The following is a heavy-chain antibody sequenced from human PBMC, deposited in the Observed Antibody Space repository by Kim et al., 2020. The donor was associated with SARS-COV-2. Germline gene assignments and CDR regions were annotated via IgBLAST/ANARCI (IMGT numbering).Heavy chain of an antibody. J-gene: IGHJ4*02. V-gene: IGHV3-53*01. CDR3: VRESMAVTGGFDY. D-gene: IGHD6-19*01. CDR1: GFTVSNNY. CDR2: IHGTVGT. Sequence: GGSLRLSCAASGFTVSNNYMNWVRQAPGKGLEWVSLIHGTVGTDYADSVKGRFTISRDNSKNTLYLQMNSLRVEDTAVYYCVRESMAVTGGFDYWGQGTLVTVSS.